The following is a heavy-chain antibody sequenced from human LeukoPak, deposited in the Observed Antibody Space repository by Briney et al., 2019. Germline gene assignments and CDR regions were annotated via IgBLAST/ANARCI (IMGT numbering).Heavy chain of an antibody. V-gene: IGHV3-23*01. CDR3: AKADSNTMTATSFDC. Sequence: GGSLRLSCVGSGFTSIAYALTWARQAPGKGLEWVSGISGGGVTTYYADSVKGRFTISRDNSKNTLYLQMSSLRAEDTAVYYCAKADSNTMTATSFDCWGQGTLVTVSS. CDR1: GFTSIAYA. CDR2: ISGGGVTT. D-gene: IGHD2-21*02. J-gene: IGHJ4*02.